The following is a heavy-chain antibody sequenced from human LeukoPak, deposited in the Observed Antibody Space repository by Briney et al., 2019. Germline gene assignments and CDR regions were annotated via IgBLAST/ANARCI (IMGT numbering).Heavy chain of an antibody. CDR1: GYTFTNYG. J-gene: IGHJ3*02. CDR3: ATKLYDFWSAFDI. D-gene: IGHD3-3*01. CDR2: ISAYNGNT. V-gene: IGHV1-18*01. Sequence: ASVKVSCKASGYTFTNYGISWVRQAPGQGLEWMGWISAYNGNTNYAQKLQGRVTMTTDTSTSTAYMELRSLRSDDTAVYYCATKLYDFWSAFDIWGQGTMVTVSS.